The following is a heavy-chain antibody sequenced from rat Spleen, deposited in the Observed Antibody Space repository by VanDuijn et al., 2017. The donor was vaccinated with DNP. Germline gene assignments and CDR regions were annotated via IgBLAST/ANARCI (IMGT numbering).Heavy chain of an antibody. CDR3: VRWNSGHFDY. J-gene: IGHJ2*01. CDR2: ISYDGYST. CDR1: GFTFSTYN. D-gene: IGHD4-3*01. Sequence: EVQLVESGGGLVQPGRSLKLSCAASGFTFSTYNMAWVRQAPKKGLEWVATISYDGYSTFYRDSVKGRFTISRDNAKSTLYLQMNSLRSEDMATYYCVRWNSGHFDYWGQGVMVTVSS. V-gene: IGHV5-7*01.